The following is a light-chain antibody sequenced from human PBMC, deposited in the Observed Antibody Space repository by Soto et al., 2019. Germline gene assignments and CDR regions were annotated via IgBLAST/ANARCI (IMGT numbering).Light chain of an antibody. Sequence: DIVMTQSPLYLPVTPGEPASISCRSSQSLLYSNGYNYLDWYLQKPGQSPQLLIYLGSNRASGVPDRFSGSGSGTDFTLKISRVEAEDVGIYYCMQPPHIPWTFGQGTKVEIK. CDR2: LGS. V-gene: IGKV2-28*01. CDR1: QSLLYSNGYNY. CDR3: MQPPHIPWT. J-gene: IGKJ1*01.